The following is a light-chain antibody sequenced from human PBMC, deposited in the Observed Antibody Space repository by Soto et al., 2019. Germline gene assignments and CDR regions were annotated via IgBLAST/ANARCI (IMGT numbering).Light chain of an antibody. CDR2: NNN. CDR3: STWDDSLNGVV. CDR1: SSNIGNNP. Sequence: QSVLTQPPSASGTPGQRVTISCSGSSSNIGNNPVNWYQQLPGTAPKLVSYNNNQRPSGVPDRFSGSKSGTSASLAISGLQSEDEADYYCSTWDDSLNGVVFGGGTKLTVL. J-gene: IGLJ2*01. V-gene: IGLV1-44*01.